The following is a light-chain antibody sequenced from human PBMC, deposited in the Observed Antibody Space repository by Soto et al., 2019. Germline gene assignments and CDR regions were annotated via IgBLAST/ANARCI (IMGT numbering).Light chain of an antibody. CDR3: SSYTSSSTFLWV. J-gene: IGLJ3*02. Sequence: QSVLTQPPSVSGSPGQSVTISCTGTSSDVGSYNRVSWYQQPPGTAPKLMIYEVSNRPSGVPDRFSGSKSGNTASLTISGLQAEDEGDYYCSSYTSSSTFLWVFGGGTKVTVL. CDR2: EVS. V-gene: IGLV2-18*02. CDR1: SSDVGSYNR.